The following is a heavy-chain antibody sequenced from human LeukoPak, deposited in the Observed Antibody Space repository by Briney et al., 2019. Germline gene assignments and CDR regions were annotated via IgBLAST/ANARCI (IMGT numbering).Heavy chain of an antibody. Sequence: GGSLRLSCAASGFTFSSYAMHWVRQAPGKGLEWVAVISYDGSNKYYADSVKGRFTISRDNSKNTLYLQMNSLRAEDTAVYYCARSYSSGWPGDYYYYYGMDVWGQGTTVTVSS. D-gene: IGHD6-19*01. J-gene: IGHJ6*02. CDR3: ARSYSSGWPGDYYYYYGMDV. CDR1: GFTFSSYA. CDR2: ISYDGSNK. V-gene: IGHV3-30-3*01.